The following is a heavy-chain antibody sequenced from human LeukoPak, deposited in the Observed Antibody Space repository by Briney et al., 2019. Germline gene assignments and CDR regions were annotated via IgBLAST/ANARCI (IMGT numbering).Heavy chain of an antibody. D-gene: IGHD3-10*01. CDR3: ARSLRGFGELDFDY. V-gene: IGHV4-30-4*01. CDR2: IYYSGST. CDR1: GGSISSGDYY. Sequence: PSETLSLTCTVSGGSISSGDYYWSWIRQPPGKGLEWIGYIYYSGSTYYNPSLKSRVTISVDTSKNQFSLNLSSVTAADTAVYYCARSLRGFGELDFDYWGQGTLVTVSS. J-gene: IGHJ4*02.